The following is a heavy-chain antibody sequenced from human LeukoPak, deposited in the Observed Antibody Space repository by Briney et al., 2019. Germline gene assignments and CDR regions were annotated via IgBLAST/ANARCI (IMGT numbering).Heavy chain of an antibody. CDR2: INQDGSEN. J-gene: IGHJ4*02. V-gene: IGHV3-7*01. CDR3: TKGRSNHY. Sequence: PGGSLRLSCAASGFTFSDSWMGWVRQAPGKGLEWVANINQDGSENYYVDSVKGRFTISRDNAKNSLYLQMNSLRAEDTAVYYCTKGRSNHYWGQGTLVTVST. CDR1: GFTFSDSW. D-gene: IGHD3-10*01.